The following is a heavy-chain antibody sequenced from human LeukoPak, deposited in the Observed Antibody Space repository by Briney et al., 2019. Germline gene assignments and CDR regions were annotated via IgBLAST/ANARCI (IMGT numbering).Heavy chain of an antibody. CDR2: MNPNSGNT. D-gene: IGHD7-27*01. J-gene: IGHJ4*02. CDR1: GYTFTSYD. CDR3: ARGPPNWGYDY. Sequence: ASVKVSCKASGYTFTSYDINWVRQATGQGLEWMGWMNPNSGNTGYAQKFQGRVTMTRNASISTAYMELSSLRSDDTAVYYCARGPPNWGYDYWGPGTLVTVSS. V-gene: IGHV1-8*01.